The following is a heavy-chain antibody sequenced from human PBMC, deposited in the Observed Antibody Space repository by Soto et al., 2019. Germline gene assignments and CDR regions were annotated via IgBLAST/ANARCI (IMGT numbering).Heavy chain of an antibody. Sequence: QLHLQESGPGLVKPSETLSLSCNVSGGSIRTGTDYWGWIRQPPGKGLEWIGSIYYSGTIFYNPALKSRVTISADTSKNQFSLTLTSVTAADTAVYYCARQGFRQFSTDWLPKKGWFDPWGQGTRVTVSS. D-gene: IGHD2-2*01. CDR1: GGSIRTGTDY. CDR2: IYYSGTI. J-gene: IGHJ5*02. V-gene: IGHV4-39*01. CDR3: ARQGFRQFSTDWLPKKGWFDP.